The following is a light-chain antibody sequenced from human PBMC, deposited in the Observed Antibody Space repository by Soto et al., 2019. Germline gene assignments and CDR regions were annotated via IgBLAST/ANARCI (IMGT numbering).Light chain of an antibody. CDR3: QQYGNSPPFT. J-gene: IGKJ3*01. Sequence: DIVLTQSPGTLSLSPGERATLSCRASQSVASTYLAWYQQKPGQAPRLLIYGASSRATGIPDRFSGSGSETDFTLTISRLEPEDFAVYYCQQYGNSPPFTFGPGTKVDIK. CDR2: GAS. V-gene: IGKV3-20*01. CDR1: QSVASTY.